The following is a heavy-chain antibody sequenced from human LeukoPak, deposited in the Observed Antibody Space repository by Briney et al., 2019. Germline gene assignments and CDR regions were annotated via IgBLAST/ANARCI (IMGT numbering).Heavy chain of an antibody. J-gene: IGHJ4*02. V-gene: IGHV3-23*01. CDR3: AKDYGDYPYYIDY. Sequence: GGSLRLSCAASGFSFSSYAMSWVRQAPGKGLEWVSAISGRGCSTYYADSVKGRFTISRDNSKNTLYLQMNSLRVEDTAVYACAKDYGDYPYYIDYWGQGTLVTVSS. D-gene: IGHD4-17*01. CDR2: ISGRGCST. CDR1: GFSFSSYA.